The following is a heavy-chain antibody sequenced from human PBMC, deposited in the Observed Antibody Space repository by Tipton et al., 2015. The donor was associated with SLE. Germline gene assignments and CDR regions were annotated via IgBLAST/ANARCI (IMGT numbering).Heavy chain of an antibody. CDR2: IRSNAYGGTT. V-gene: IGHV3-49*04. CDR1: GFTFSNYA. Sequence: SLRLSCAASGFTFSNYAMYWVRQAPGKGLEWVGFIRSNAYGGTTEYAASVRGRFTISRDDFTDIAYLQMNGLKTEDTAIYYCTRDTRATYYFDDWGQGTLVSVSS. D-gene: IGHD2-21*01. CDR3: TRDTRATYYFDD. J-gene: IGHJ4*02.